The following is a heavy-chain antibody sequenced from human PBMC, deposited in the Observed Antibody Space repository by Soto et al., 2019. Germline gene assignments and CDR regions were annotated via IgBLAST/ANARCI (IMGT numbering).Heavy chain of an antibody. J-gene: IGHJ5*02. Sequence: ESLTISGKGSGYSFTSYWIGWVRQMPGKGLEWMGIIYPGDSDTRYSPSFQGQVTISADKSISTAYLQWSSLKASDTAMYYCARLGSSAYNWFDPWGQGTLVTAPQ. V-gene: IGHV5-51*01. CDR3: ARLGSSAYNWFDP. D-gene: IGHD6-19*01. CDR1: GYSFTSYW. CDR2: IYPGDSDT.